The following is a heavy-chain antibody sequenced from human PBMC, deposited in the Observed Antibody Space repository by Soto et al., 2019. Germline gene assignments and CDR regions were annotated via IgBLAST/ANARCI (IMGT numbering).Heavy chain of an antibody. V-gene: IGHV1-24*01. CDR3: ATEYTMVRGVIFDY. J-gene: IGHJ4*02. CDR1: GYTLTELS. Sequence: ASVKVSCKVSGYTLTELSMHWVRQAPGKGLEWMGGFDPEGGETIYAQKFQGRVTMTEDTSTDTAYMELSSLRSEDTAVYYCATEYTMVRGVIFDYWGQGTLVTVSS. D-gene: IGHD3-10*01. CDR2: FDPEGGET.